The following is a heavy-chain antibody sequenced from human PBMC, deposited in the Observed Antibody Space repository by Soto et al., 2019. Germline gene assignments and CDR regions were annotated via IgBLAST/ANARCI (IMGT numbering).Heavy chain of an antibody. CDR2: IWSDGSNK. V-gene: IGHV3-33*01. J-gene: IGHJ6*02. Sequence: PGGSMRISCTASGYTFSSNGMHGVREDPGKGLEWVAVIWSDGSNKYYADSVKGRFTIFRDNSKSTLYLQMNGLRAEGTAVYYCARDGSNKPGFYYGMDVWGQGTTVTVSS. CDR3: ARDGSNKPGFYYGMDV. CDR1: GYTFSSNG. D-gene: IGHD6-13*01.